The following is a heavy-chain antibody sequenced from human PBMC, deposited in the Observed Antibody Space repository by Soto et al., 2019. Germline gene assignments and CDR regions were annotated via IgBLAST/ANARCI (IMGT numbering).Heavy chain of an antibody. V-gene: IGHV3-33*01. D-gene: IGHD3-22*01. CDR2: MWSEGGNK. CDR1: GFTFSSYG. CDR3: ARDPPHDSSGYLSLDS. Sequence: QVQLVESGGVVVQPGRSLRLSCAASGFTFSSYGMHWVRQAPGKGLEWVAVMWSEGGNKHYADSVKGRFTISRDNSKNTLYLQMNSLRAEDTAVYYCARDPPHDSSGYLSLDSWGQGTLVTVSS. J-gene: IGHJ4*02.